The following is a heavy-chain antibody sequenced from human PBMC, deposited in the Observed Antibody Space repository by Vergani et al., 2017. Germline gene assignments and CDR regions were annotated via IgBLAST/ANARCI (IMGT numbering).Heavy chain of an antibody. Sequence: QVQLQESGPGLVKPSQTLSLTCSVSGGAVNSGSNFWTWIRQPAGKGLEWIGRTSTDGSTNYNPSLKSRVTVSVDTSKTQISLRLTSVTAEETAVYYCARETVVTSWDGYRFHYMDVWGKGTTVTVSS. J-gene: IGHJ6*03. CDR1: GGAVNSGSNF. D-gene: IGHD3-16*02. CDR3: ARETVVTSWDGYRFHYMDV. V-gene: IGHV4-61*02. CDR2: TSTDGST.